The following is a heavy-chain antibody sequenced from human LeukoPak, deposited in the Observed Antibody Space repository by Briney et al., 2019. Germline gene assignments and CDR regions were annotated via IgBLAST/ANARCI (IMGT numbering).Heavy chain of an antibody. V-gene: IGHV3-7*01. CDR2: IKQDGIDT. Sequence: GGSLRLSCSASGFIFTTYWMSWVRQAPGKGLEWVANIKQDGIDTNYADSVKGRFTISRDNSKNTLYLQMNSLRAEDTAVYYCAREATTVTLYYYYGMDVWGQGTTVTVSS. CDR3: AREATTVTLYYYYGMDV. J-gene: IGHJ6*02. CDR1: GFIFTTYW. D-gene: IGHD4-17*01.